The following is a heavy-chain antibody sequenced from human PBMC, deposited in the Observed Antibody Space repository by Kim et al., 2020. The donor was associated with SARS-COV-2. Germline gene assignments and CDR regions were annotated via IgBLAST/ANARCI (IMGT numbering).Heavy chain of an antibody. D-gene: IGHD3-16*01. V-gene: IGHV4-34*01. CDR1: GGSFSGYY. J-gene: IGHJ4*02. Sequence: SETLSLTCAVYGGSFSGYYWSWIRQPPGKGLEWIGEINHSGSTNYNPSLKSRVTISVDTSKNQFSLKLSSVTAADTAVYYCARGRTFYWGQGTLVTVSS. CDR2: INHSGST. CDR3: ARGRTFY.